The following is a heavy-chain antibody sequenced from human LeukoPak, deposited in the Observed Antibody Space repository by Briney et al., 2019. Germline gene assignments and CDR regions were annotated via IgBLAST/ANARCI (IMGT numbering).Heavy chain of an antibody. D-gene: IGHD4-23*01. CDR3: ARGRLRWQIFDY. V-gene: IGHV1-8*01. CDR2: MNPNSGNT. Sequence: ASVKVSCKASGYTFTSYDINWVRQATGQGLEWMGWMNPNSGNTGYAQKFQGRVTMTRNTSISTAYMELSSLRSEDTAVYYCARGRLRWQIFDYWGQGTLVTVSS. CDR1: GYTFTSYD. J-gene: IGHJ4*02.